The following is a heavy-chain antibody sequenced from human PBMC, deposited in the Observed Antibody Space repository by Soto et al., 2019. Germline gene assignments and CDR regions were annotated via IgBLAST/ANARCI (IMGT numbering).Heavy chain of an antibody. D-gene: IGHD3-10*01. CDR1: GFTFSAHA. V-gene: IGHV3-48*01. J-gene: IGHJ4*02. Sequence: EVQLVESGGGLVQPGGSLRLSCAASGFTFSAHAMNWVRQAPGKGLEWVSYITNSGDTMHYADSVQGRFIISRDNAKNSLYLQMNSLRVEDTAVYYCVRAQWFGRYWGQGALVTVSS. CDR3: VRAQWFGRY. CDR2: ITNSGDTM.